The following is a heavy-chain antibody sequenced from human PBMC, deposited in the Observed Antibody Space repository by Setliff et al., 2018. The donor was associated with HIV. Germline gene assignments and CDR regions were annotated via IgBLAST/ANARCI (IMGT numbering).Heavy chain of an antibody. D-gene: IGHD3-22*01. Sequence: GGSLRLSCAASGFTVSSNYVSWVRQAPGKGLEWVSIIYSGGSTYYADSVKGRFTISRDNSKNTLYLQMNSLRAEDTAVYYCSRSVGYYDSSGYYHYYFDYWGQGTLVTVSS. V-gene: IGHV3-53*01. CDR3: SRSVGYYDSSGYYHYYFDY. CDR1: GFTVSSNY. CDR2: IYSGGST. J-gene: IGHJ4*02.